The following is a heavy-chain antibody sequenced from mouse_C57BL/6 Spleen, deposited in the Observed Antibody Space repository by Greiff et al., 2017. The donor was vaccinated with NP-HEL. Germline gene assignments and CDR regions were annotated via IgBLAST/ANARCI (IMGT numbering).Heavy chain of an antibody. CDR1: GFTFTDYY. D-gene: IGHD1-1*01. J-gene: IGHJ4*01. V-gene: IGHV7-3*01. CDR3: ASHDGYYYAMDY. Sequence: EVMLVESGGGLVQPGGSLSLSCAASGFTFTDYYMSWVRQPPGKALEWLGFIRNKANGYTTEYSASVKGRFTISRDNSQSILYLQMNALRAEDSATYYCASHDGYYYAMDYWGQGTSVTVSS. CDR2: IRNKANGYTT.